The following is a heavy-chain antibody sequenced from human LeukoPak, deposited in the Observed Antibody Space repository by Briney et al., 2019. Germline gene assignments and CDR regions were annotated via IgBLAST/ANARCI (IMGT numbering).Heavy chain of an antibody. D-gene: IGHD1-26*01. CDR1: GYSFTSSW. V-gene: IGHV5-51*01. J-gene: IGHJ4*02. Sequence: GESLKISGKGPGYSFTSSWIGWVRQMPGKGLEWMGIIYPGDSDTRYSPSFQGQVTISADKSISTAYLQWSSLKASDTAMYYCAIYSDTYYFDHWGQGTLVTVSS. CDR3: AIYSDTYYFDH. CDR2: IYPGDSDT.